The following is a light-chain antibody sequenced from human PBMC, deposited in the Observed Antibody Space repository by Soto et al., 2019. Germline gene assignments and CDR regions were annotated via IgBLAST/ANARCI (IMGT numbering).Light chain of an antibody. CDR3: QQRSNWPPIT. J-gene: IGKJ5*01. Sequence: DIQMTQSPSTLSASVGDRVTITRRASQSINSWLALYQQKPGKAPKLLIYKASSLESGVPSRFSGSGSGTEFTLTISSLQPDDFAVYYCQQRSNWPPITFGQGTRLEIK. CDR1: QSINSW. V-gene: IGKV1-5*03. CDR2: KAS.